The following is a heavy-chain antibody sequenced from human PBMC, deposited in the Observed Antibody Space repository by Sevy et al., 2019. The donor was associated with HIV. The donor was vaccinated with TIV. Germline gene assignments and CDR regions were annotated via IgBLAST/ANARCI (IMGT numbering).Heavy chain of an antibody. J-gene: IGHJ6*02. Sequence: ASVKVSCKASGYTFSSYGISWVRQAPGQGLEWMGWISDYNGYTNYAHKFQGRVTMSTGASTRTAYMELRTLRSDDTAVYFCAREGYYYRSGTYWPANYYGMDVWGQGTAVTVSS. V-gene: IGHV1-18*01. CDR1: GYTFSSYG. CDR3: AREGYYYRSGTYWPANYYGMDV. D-gene: IGHD3-10*01. CDR2: ISDYNGYT.